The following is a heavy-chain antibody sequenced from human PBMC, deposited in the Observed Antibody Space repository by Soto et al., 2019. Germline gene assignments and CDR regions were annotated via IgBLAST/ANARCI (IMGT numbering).Heavy chain of an antibody. J-gene: IGHJ4*02. V-gene: IGHV3-30-3*01. Sequence: QVQLVESGGGVVQPGRSLRLSCAASGFTFSSYAMHWVRQAPGKGLEWVAVISYDGSNKYYADSVKGRFTISRDNSKNTLYLQMNRLRAEDTAVYYCARDGLLGYFDYWGQGTLVTVSS. CDR1: GFTFSSYA. D-gene: IGHD3-16*01. CDR3: ARDGLLGYFDY. CDR2: ISYDGSNK.